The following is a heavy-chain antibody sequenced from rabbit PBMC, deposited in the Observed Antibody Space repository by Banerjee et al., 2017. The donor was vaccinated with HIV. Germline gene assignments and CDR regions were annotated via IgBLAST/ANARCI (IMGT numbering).Heavy chain of an antibody. D-gene: IGHD1-1*01. V-gene: IGHV1S7*01. J-gene: IGHJ4*01. CDR1: GFTISSSYY. Sequence: QSLEESGGGLVQPEGSLALTCKASGFTISSSYYMCWVRQAPGKGLEWIGCIYPDYGSTDYASWVNGRFTISSHNAQNTLYLQLNSLTAADTATYFCARDLPGVIGWNFGWWGPGTLVTVS. CDR3: ARDLPGVIGWNFGW. CDR2: IYPDYGST.